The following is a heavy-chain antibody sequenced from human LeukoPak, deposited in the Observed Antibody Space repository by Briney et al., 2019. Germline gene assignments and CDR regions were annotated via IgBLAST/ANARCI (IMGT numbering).Heavy chain of an antibody. CDR1: GYTFTSYD. J-gene: IGHJ6*03. CDR3: ARRFSSSWYYYYYYMDV. CDR2: MNPNSGNT. Sequence: ASVKVSCKASGYTFTSYDINWVRQATGQGLEWMGWMNPNSGNTGYAQKFQGRVTMTRNTSISTAYMELSSLRSEDPAVYYCARRFSSSWYYYYYYMDVWGKGTTVTVSS. D-gene: IGHD6-13*01. V-gene: IGHV1-8*01.